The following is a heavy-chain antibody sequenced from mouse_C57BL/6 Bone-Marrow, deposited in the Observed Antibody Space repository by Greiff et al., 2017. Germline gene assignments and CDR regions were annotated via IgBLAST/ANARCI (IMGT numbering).Heavy chain of an antibody. V-gene: IGHV1-62-2*01. CDR1: GYTFTEYT. D-gene: IGHD4-1*01. Sequence: VHLVESGAELVKPGASVKLSCKASGYTFTEYTIHWVKQRSGQGLEWIGWFYPGSGSIKYNEKFKDKATLTADKSSSTVSMELSRLTSEDSAVYFCARLQLTGPYYYAMDYWGQGTSVTVSS. CDR3: ARLQLTGPYYYAMDY. CDR2: FYPGSGSI. J-gene: IGHJ4*01.